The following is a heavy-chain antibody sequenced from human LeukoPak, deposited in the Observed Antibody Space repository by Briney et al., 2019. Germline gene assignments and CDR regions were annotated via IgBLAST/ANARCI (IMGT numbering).Heavy chain of an antibody. Sequence: PGGSLRLSCAASGFTFSSYGMHWVRQAPGKGLEWVAVIWYDGSNKYYADSVKGRFTISRDNSKNTLYLQMNSLRAEDTAVYYCAREETYYYDSSGYHQYYYYGMDVWGQGTTVTVSS. J-gene: IGHJ6*02. CDR2: IWYDGSNK. CDR1: GFTFSSYG. V-gene: IGHV3-33*01. CDR3: AREETYYYDSSGYHQYYYYGMDV. D-gene: IGHD3-22*01.